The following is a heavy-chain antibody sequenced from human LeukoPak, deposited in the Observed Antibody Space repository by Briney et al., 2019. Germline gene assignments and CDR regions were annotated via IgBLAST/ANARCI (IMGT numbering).Heavy chain of an antibody. J-gene: IGHJ4*02. CDR1: GGSISSYY. V-gene: IGHV4-59*01. Sequence: SETLSLTCTVSGGSISSYYWSWIRQPPGKGLEWIGYIYYSGSTNYNPSLKGRVTISVDTSKNQFSLKLSSVTAADTAVYYCASLPAAIREYYFDYWGQGTLVTVSS. CDR2: IYYSGST. D-gene: IGHD2-2*02. CDR3: ASLPAAIREYYFDY.